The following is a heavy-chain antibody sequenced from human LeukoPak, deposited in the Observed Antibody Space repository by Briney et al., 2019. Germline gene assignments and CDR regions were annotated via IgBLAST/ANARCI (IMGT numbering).Heavy chain of an antibody. CDR3: ARGGLGTGMDY. V-gene: IGHV3-53*01. J-gene: IGHJ4*02. CDR1: GFPFSSNY. D-gene: IGHD6-19*01. CDR2: IYSGGST. Sequence: PGGSLSLSCAASGFPFSSNYMSWVRQAPGKGLEWVSVIYSGGSTYYADSVKGRFTISRDNAKNTLYLQMNSLRAEDTAIYCCARGGLGTGMDYWGQGALVTVSS.